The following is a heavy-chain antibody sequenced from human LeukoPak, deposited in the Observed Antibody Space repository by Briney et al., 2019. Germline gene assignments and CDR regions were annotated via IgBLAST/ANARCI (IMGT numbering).Heavy chain of an antibody. CDR2: ISYDGSNK. CDR1: GFTFSSYG. V-gene: IGHV3-30*03. D-gene: IGHD1-26*01. Sequence: GGSLRLSCAASGFTFSSYGMHWVRQAPGKGLEWVAVISYDGSNKYYADSVKGRFTISRDNSKNTLYLQMNSLRAEDTAVYYCARAGWEWELLYDYWGQGTLVTVSS. CDR3: ARAGWEWELLYDY. J-gene: IGHJ4*02.